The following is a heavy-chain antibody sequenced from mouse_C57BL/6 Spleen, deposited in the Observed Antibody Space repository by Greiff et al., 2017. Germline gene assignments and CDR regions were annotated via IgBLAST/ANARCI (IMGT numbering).Heavy chain of an antibody. V-gene: IGHV1-22*01. CDR2: INPNNGGT. Sequence: EVKLMESGPELVKPGASVKMSCKASGYTFTDYNMHWVKQSHGKSLEWIGYINPNNGGTSYNQKFKGKATLTVNKSSSTAYMELRGLTSEDSAVYYCARGGYFDVWGTGTTVTVSS. CDR3: ARGGYFDV. J-gene: IGHJ1*03. CDR1: GYTFTDYN.